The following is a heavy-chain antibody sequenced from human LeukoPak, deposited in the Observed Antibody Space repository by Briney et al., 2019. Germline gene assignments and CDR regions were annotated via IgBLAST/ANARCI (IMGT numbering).Heavy chain of an antibody. CDR2: VYHSGST. D-gene: IGHD2-2*01. V-gene: IGHV4-38-2*02. Sequence: SETLSLTCTVSGYSISSGYYWGWIRQSPGQGLEWIGTVYHSGSTSYNAALESRVTISVDTSKNQFSLRLNSVTAADTAVYYCARELPAAMGYYFDYWGQGTLVTVSS. CDR1: GYSISSGYY. J-gene: IGHJ4*02. CDR3: ARELPAAMGYYFDY.